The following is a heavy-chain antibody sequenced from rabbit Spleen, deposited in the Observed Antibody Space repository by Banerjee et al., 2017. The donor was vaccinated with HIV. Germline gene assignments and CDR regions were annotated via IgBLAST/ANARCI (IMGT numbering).Heavy chain of an antibody. V-gene: IGHV1S40*01. J-gene: IGHJ6*01. D-gene: IGHD1-1*01. CDR2: IETDSSGFT. CDR1: GVSFSGSSY. Sequence: QQLVESGGDLVKPGASLTLTCTASGVSFSGSSYMCWVRQAPGKGLEWIACIETDSSGFTYFATWAIGRFTISKTSSTTVTLQVTSLTAADTATYFCARDTSSSFSSYGMDLWGPGTLVTVS. CDR3: ARDTSSSFSSYGMDL.